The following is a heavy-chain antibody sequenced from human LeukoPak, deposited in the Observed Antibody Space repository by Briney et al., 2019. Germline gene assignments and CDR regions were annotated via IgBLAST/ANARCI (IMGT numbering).Heavy chain of an antibody. Sequence: AGESLKISCKGSGYSFTSYWIGWVRQMPGKGLEWMGIIYPGDSDTRYSPSFQGQVTISADKSISTAYLQWSSLKASDTAMYYCARLLYDYYDSSGPIGGYFDYWGQGTLVTVSS. CDR3: ARLLYDYYDSSGPIGGYFDY. CDR1: GYSFTSYW. CDR2: IYPGDSDT. J-gene: IGHJ4*02. D-gene: IGHD3-22*01. V-gene: IGHV5-51*01.